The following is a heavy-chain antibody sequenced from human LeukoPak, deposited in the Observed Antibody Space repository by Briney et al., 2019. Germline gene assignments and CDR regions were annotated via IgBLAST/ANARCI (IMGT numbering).Heavy chain of an antibody. CDR1: GFTFSSYS. CDR3: ARVTMGGYYYYYYGMDV. J-gene: IGHJ6*02. CDR2: ISGSSSYI. Sequence: GGSLRLSCAASGFTFSSYSMNWVRQAPGKGLEWVSSISGSSSYIYYADSVKGRFTISRDNAKNSLYLQMNSLRAEDTAVYYCARVTMGGYYYYYYGMDVWGQGTTVTVSS. V-gene: IGHV3-21*01. D-gene: IGHD4/OR15-4a*01.